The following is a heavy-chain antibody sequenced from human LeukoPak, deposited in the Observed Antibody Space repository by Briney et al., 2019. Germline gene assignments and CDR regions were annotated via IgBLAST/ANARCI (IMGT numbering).Heavy chain of an antibody. CDR2: IYHSGRT. J-gene: IGHJ5*02. CDR3: ARHTFGFDT. D-gene: IGHD3-10*01. CDR1: GFPISDGYY. V-gene: IGHV4-38-2*01. Sequence: PSETLTLKCGVSGFPISDGYYWGWVRQPPGEGLEWIGSIYHSGRTYYNPSLKSRVTISVDTSKREFSLKLSPISAADTAVYYSARHTFGFDTWGQGMLVIVSS.